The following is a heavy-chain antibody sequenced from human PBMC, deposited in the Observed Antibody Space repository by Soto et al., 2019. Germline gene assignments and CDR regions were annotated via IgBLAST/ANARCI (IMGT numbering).Heavy chain of an antibody. Sequence: EVQLVESGGGLVKPGGSLRLSCAASGFTFSNAWMSWVRQAPGKGLEWVGRIKSKTDGGTTDYAAPVKGRFTISRDDSKNTLYLQMSSLKTEDTAVYYCTKDGTMIVVVPDAFDIWGQGTMVTVS. CDR2: IKSKTDGGTT. J-gene: IGHJ3*02. D-gene: IGHD3-22*01. V-gene: IGHV3-15*01. CDR1: GFTFSNAW. CDR3: TKDGTMIVVVPDAFDI.